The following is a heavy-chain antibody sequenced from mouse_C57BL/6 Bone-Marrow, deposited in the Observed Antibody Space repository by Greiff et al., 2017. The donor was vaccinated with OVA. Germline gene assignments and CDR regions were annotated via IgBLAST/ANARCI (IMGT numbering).Heavy chain of an antibody. D-gene: IGHD1-1*01. J-gene: IGHJ2*01. CDR2: ISSGSSTI. CDR3: ARPDYGSSYEGGYYFDY. CDR1: GFTFSDYG. Sequence: EVQLVESGGGLVKPGGSLKLSCAASGFTFSDYGMHWVRQAPEKGLEWVAYISSGSSTIYYADTVKGRFTISRDNAKNTLFLQMTSLRSEDTAMYYCARPDYGSSYEGGYYFDYWGQGTTLTVSS. V-gene: IGHV5-17*01.